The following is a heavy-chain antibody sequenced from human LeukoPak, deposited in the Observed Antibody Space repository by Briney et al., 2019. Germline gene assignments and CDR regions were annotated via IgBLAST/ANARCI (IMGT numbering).Heavy chain of an antibody. CDR3: ARELRSSSWAYYFDY. CDR1: GGSISSGGYY. CDR2: IYYSGST. D-gene: IGHD6-13*01. J-gene: IGHJ4*02. Sequence: LSLTCTVSGGSISSGGYYWSWIRQHPGKGLEWIGYIYYSGSTYYNPSLKSRVTISVDTSKNQFSLKLSSVTAADTAVYYCARELRSSSWAYYFDYWGQGTLVTVSS. V-gene: IGHV4-31*03.